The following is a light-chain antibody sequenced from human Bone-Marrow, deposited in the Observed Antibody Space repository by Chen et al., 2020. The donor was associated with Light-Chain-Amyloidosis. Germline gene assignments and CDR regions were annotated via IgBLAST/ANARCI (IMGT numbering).Light chain of an antibody. CDR3: QQSYTAPWT. Sequence: DIQMTQSPSSLSASIGDRVAITCRASQSISTYLNWYQQKPGKAPKALIFAASTLQSGVPSRFRGSGYGADFTLTISSLQPEDFATYYCQQSYTAPWTFGQGTKVEL. CDR1: QSISTY. CDR2: AAS. V-gene: IGKV1-39*01. J-gene: IGKJ1*01.